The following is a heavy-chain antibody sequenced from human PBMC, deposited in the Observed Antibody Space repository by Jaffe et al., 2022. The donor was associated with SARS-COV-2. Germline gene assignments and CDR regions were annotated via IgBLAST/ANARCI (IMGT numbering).Heavy chain of an antibody. CDR3: SRWTGG. J-gene: IGHJ4*02. Sequence: EVQLVESGGGLVQPGGSMRLSCAASGFIFTKYWMSWVRQAPGKGLEWVASIKQDGSVKYYVDSVKGRFTVSRDNVDNSLYLEMNSLRVEDTALYYCSRWTGGWGQGTLVTVSS. D-gene: IGHD3-10*01. V-gene: IGHV3-7*03. CDR2: IKQDGSVK. CDR1: GFIFTKYW.